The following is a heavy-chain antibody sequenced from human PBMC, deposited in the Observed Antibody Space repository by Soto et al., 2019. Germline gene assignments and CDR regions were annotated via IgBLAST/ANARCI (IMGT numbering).Heavy chain of an antibody. V-gene: IGHV4-30-4*01. CDR2: IYYSGST. Sequence: SETLSLTCTVSGGSISSGDYYWSWIRQPPGKGLEWIGYIYYSGSTYYNPSLKSRVTISVDTSKNQFSLKLSSVTAADTAVYYCARARTYYYGSGRFNWFDPWGQGTLVTVS. J-gene: IGHJ5*02. CDR1: GGSISSGDYY. D-gene: IGHD3-10*01. CDR3: ARARTYYYGSGRFNWFDP.